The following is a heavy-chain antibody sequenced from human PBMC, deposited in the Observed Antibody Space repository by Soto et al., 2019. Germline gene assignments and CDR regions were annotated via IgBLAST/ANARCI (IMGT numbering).Heavy chain of an antibody. V-gene: IGHV3-33*01. Sequence: QVQLVESGGGVVQPGTSLRLSCEASGFSFSSHGMHWVRQAPGKGLEWVAVMWFDGKNEHYADSVKGRFIISRDDSTNTASLQRNSLRVEYTATYYCARDVANGMNYGLDVWGQGTTVTVSS. CDR3: ARDVANGMNYGLDV. J-gene: IGHJ6*02. CDR1: GFSFSSHG. CDR2: MWFDGKNE. D-gene: IGHD2-8*01.